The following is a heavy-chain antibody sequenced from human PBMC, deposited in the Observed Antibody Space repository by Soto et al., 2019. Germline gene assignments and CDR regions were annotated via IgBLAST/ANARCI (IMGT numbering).Heavy chain of an antibody. Sequence: PSVTLSLTGSVYGGSFSCYDWILIRPPPGKGLEWIGEINHSGSTNYNPSLKSRVTISVDTSKNQFSLKLSSVTAADTAVYYCARGRLLWFGELLGYYGMDVWGQGTTVTVS. CDR1: GGSFSCYD. D-gene: IGHD3-10*01. CDR3: ARGRLLWFGELLGYYGMDV. V-gene: IGHV4-34*01. CDR2: INHSGST. J-gene: IGHJ6*02.